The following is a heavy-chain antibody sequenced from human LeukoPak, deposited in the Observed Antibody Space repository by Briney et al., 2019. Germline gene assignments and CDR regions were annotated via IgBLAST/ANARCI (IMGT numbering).Heavy chain of an antibody. D-gene: IGHD3-3*02. CDR3: ARASLLALVDY. Sequence: GGSLRLSCAASGFTFSSYAMHWVRQAPGKGLEWVAAISYDGSNKYYADSVKGRFTISRDNSKNTLYLQMNSLRAEDTAVYYCARASLLALVDYWGQGTLVTVS. CDR2: ISYDGSNK. J-gene: IGHJ4*02. CDR1: GFTFSSYA. V-gene: IGHV3-30-3*01.